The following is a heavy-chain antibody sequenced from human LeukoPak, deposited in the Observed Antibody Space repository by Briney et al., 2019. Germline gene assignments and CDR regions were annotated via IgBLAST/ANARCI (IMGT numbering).Heavy chain of an antibody. CDR3: ASRAASVTLGY. V-gene: IGHV1-2*06. CDR2: MNPSSGVT. CDR1: GYTFSGYQ. D-gene: IGHD2-15*01. J-gene: IGHJ4*02. Sequence: ASVKVSCKASGYTFSGYQVHWLRQAPGQGLEWMGRMNPSSGVTNYAQKFQGRVTMARDTSINTAYLDLSALKSDDTAVYYCASRAASVTLGYWGQGTLVTVSS.